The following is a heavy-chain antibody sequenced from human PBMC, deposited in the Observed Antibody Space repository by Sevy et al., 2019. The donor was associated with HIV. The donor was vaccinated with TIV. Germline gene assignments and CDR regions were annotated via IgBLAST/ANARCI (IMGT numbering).Heavy chain of an antibody. V-gene: IGHV4-30-4*01. Sequence: SETLSLTCTVSGGSISSGDYYWSWIRQPPGKGLEWIGYIYYSGSTYYNPSLKSRVTISVDTSKNQFSLKLSSVTAADTAVYYCVRVESVDTAMVRWYFDLWGRGTLVTVSS. CDR3: VRVESVDTAMVRWYFDL. J-gene: IGHJ2*01. CDR1: GGSISSGDYY. D-gene: IGHD5-18*01. CDR2: IYYSGST.